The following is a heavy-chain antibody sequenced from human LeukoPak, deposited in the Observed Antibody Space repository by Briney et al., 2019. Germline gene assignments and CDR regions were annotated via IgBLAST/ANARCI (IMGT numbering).Heavy chain of an antibody. V-gene: IGHV1-18*01. D-gene: IGHD6-19*01. Sequence: ASVKVSCKASGYTFTSYGISWVRQAPGQGLEWMGWISAYNGNTNYAQKLQGRVTMTTDTSTSTAYMELRSLRSDDTAVYHCARVHSSGWYWDAFDIWGQGTMVTVSS. CDR1: GYTFTSYG. J-gene: IGHJ3*02. CDR3: ARVHSSGWYWDAFDI. CDR2: ISAYNGNT.